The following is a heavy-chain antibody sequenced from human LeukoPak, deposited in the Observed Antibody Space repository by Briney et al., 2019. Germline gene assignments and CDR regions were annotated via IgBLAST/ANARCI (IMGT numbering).Heavy chain of an antibody. J-gene: IGHJ4*02. CDR1: GFTFSSYG. V-gene: IGHV3-30*02. Sequence: GGSLRLSCAASGFTFSSYGMHWVRQAPGKGLEWVSFIRYDESNKYYADSVKGRFTISRDNSKNTLYLQMNSLRAEDTAVYYCAPLPDYWGQGTLVTVSS. CDR3: APLPDY. CDR2: IRYDESNK.